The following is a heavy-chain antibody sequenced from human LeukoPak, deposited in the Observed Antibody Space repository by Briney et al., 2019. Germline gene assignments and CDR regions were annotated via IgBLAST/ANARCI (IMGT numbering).Heavy chain of an antibody. J-gene: IGHJ6*02. CDR3: ARVSVTITASGMDV. CDR2: INPNSGGT. Sequence: GASVKVSCKASGCTFTGYYMHWVRQAPGQGLEWMGWINPNSGGTNYAQKFQGRVTMTRDTSISTAYMELSRLRSDDTAVYYCARVSVTITASGMDVWGQGTTVTVSS. D-gene: IGHD2-21*02. V-gene: IGHV1-2*02. CDR1: GCTFTGYY.